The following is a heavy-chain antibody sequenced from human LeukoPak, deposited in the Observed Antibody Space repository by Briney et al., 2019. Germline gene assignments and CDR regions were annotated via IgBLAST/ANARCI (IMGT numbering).Heavy chain of an antibody. D-gene: IGHD6-13*01. CDR1: GFTFSSYA. CDR3: ARDDTGEGIAAAGTRYYYGMDV. V-gene: IGHV3-30-3*01. J-gene: IGHJ6*02. CDR2: ISYDGSNK. Sequence: PGRSLRLSCAASGFTFSSYAMHWVRQAPGKGLEWVAVISYDGSNKYYADSVKGRFTISRDNSRNTLYLQMNSLRAEDTAVYYCARDDTGEGIAAAGTRYYYGMDVWGQGTTVTVSS.